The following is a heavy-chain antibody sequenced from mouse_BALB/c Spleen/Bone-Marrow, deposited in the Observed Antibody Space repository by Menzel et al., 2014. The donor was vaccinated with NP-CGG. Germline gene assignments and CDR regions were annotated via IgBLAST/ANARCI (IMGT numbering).Heavy chain of an antibody. Sequence: EVMLVESGAELVRSGASVKLSCTAPGFNIKDYYMHWVKQRPEQGLEWIGWIDPENGDTEYTPKFQGKATMTADTSSNTAYLQLSSLTSEDXXXXXCNAREAMDYWGQGTSVTVSS. CDR2: IDPENGDT. V-gene: IGHV14-4*02. CDR3: NAREAMDY. J-gene: IGHJ4*01. CDR1: GFNIKDYY.